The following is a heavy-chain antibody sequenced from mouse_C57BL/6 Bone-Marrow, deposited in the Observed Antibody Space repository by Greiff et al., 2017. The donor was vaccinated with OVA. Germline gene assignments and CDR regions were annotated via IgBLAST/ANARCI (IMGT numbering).Heavy chain of an antibody. D-gene: IGHD1-1*01. V-gene: IGHV7-3*01. J-gene: IGHJ2*01. CDR2: IRNKPNGSTT. Sequence: EVQRVESGGGLVQPGDSLSLSCAASGFTFTNYYMSWVRQPPGKALEWLAFIRNKPNGSTTEYSASVKGRSTISRDNSQSILYLQMNALRAEDSATYYCARYKGRVAVDYFDYWGQGTALTVSS. CDR1: GFTFTNYY. CDR3: ARYKGRVAVDYFDY.